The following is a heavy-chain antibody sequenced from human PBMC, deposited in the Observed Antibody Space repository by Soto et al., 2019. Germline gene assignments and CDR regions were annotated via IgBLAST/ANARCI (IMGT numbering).Heavy chain of an antibody. CDR2: INTDGSST. D-gene: IGHD1-1*01. Sequence: EVQLVESGGGLVQPGGSLRLSCAASGFSFSSYWMHWVRQAPGKGLVWVSRINTDGSSTSYADSVKGRFTFSRDNAKYTLYLQMNSLRAEDTAVYYCAREVGTTWFDPWGQGTLVTVSS. CDR3: AREVGTTWFDP. CDR1: GFSFSSYW. J-gene: IGHJ5*02. V-gene: IGHV3-74*01.